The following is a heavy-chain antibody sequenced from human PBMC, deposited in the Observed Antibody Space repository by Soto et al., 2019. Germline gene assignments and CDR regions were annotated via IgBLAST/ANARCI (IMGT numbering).Heavy chain of an antibody. CDR2: ISNDGTNT. V-gene: IGHV3-30*18. CDR3: AKVLRADTTSSNFYYYSALDD. CDR1: GFPFNTYG. J-gene: IGHJ6*02. D-gene: IGHD6-6*01. Sequence: QVQMVESGGGVVQPGRSLRLSCAASGFPFNTYGMHWVRQTPGKGLEWLAVISNDGTNTYYADSVKGRFTISRDNSKDTLFLQMTCLRGEVSAVYYCAKVLRADTTSSNFYYYSALDDWGQGTTVTVSS.